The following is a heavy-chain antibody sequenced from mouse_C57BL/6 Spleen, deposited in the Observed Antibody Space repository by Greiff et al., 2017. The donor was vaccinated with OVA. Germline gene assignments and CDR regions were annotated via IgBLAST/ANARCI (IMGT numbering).Heavy chain of an antibody. CDR3: ARSYGNYDYYAMDY. CDR1: GYTFTSYW. J-gene: IGHJ4*01. CDR2: INPSSGYT. D-gene: IGHD2-10*02. V-gene: IGHV1-7*01. Sequence: QVQLQQPGAELVRPGSSVKLSCKASGYTFTSYWMDWVKQRPGHGLEWIGYINPSSGYTKYNQKFKDKATLTADKSSSTAYMQLSSLTYEDSAVYYCARSYGNYDYYAMDYWGQGTSVTVSS.